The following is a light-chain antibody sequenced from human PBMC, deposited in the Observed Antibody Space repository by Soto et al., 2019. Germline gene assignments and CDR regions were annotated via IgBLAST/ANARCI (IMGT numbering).Light chain of an antibody. J-gene: IGKJ5*01. CDR3: QYYGTSART. V-gene: IGKV3-20*01. CDR2: GAS. Sequence: ELLLTQSPATLSLSPGARATLSCRTSQTVSSYLAWYQQKPGQAPRLLIYGASSRATGIPDRFSGSGSGTDLTITISRLEPEDCEVYYGQYYGTSARTFGQGTRLEIK. CDR1: QTVSSY.